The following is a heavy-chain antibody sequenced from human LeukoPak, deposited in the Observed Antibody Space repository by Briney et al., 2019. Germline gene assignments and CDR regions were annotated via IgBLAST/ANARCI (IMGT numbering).Heavy chain of an antibody. D-gene: IGHD4-11*01. V-gene: IGHV1-69*05. Sequence: SVKVSCKASGGTFSSYAISWVRQVPGQGLEWMGGIIPIFGTANYAQKFQGRVTITTDESTSTAYMELSSLRSEDTAVYYCARGTDYSNRHRRRFAFDIWGQGTMVTVSS. CDR3: ARGTDYSNRHRRRFAFDI. CDR2: IIPIFGTA. J-gene: IGHJ3*02. CDR1: GGTFSSYA.